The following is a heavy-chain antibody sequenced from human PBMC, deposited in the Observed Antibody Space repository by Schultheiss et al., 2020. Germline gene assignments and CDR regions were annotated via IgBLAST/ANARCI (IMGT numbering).Heavy chain of an antibody. D-gene: IGHD2-21*01. CDR2: ISYTGGT. CDR1: GDSISRVGYY. CDR3: ARVVMGHIHFDY. Sequence: TLSLTCSVSGDSISRVGYYWSWIRQHPGKGLEWIAHISYTGGTYHNPSLNSRLSISLDTSKNQLSLKLNSVTAADTAVYYCARVVMGHIHFDYWGQGALVNVYS. J-gene: IGHJ4*02. V-gene: IGHV4-31*03.